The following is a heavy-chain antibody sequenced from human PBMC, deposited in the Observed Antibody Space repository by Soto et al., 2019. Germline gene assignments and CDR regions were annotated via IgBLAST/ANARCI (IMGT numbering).Heavy chain of an antibody. CDR2: IDPSDSYT. Sequence: GESLKISCKGSGYNFTSYWISWVRQMPGKGLEWMGRIDPSDSYTNYSPSFQGHVTISADKSISTAYLQWSSLMALDTAMYYFARHRVIVSAQTSYYYYYDCIDVWDQGTTVTVSS. V-gene: IGHV5-10-1*01. CDR1: GYNFTSYW. CDR3: ARHRVIVSAQTSYYYYYDCIDV. D-gene: IGHD3-16*02. J-gene: IGHJ6*02.